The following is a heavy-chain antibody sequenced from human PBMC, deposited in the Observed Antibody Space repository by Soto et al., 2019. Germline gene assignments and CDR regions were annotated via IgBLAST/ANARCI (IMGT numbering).Heavy chain of an antibody. V-gene: IGHV1-18*01. CDR1: GYTFTSFG. CDR2: ISAYNGNT. J-gene: IGHJ3*02. CDR3: ARDHRGGTDAFDI. Sequence: QVQLVQSGAEVKKPGASVKVSCKASGYTFTSFGISWVRQAPGQGLEWMGWISAYNGNTNYAENLQGRVTMTTDTSTSTAYMELRSLRSAATAVYYCARDHRGGTDAFDIWGQGTMVTVSS. D-gene: IGHD2-15*01.